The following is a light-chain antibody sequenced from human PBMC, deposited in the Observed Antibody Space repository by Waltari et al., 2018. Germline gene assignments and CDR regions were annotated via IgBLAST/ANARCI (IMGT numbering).Light chain of an antibody. CDR2: HAS. CDR1: EGVSKF. Sequence: EVVLTQSPGTLSLSPGEGATLSCRASEGVSKFLAWYQQKPGQAPRLLIFHASNRASVIPDRFSGSVLWTDFSLTISRLEPEDFAVYYCQKYDSLPATFGQGTKVEIK. V-gene: IGKV3-20*01. J-gene: IGKJ1*01. CDR3: QKYDSLPAT.